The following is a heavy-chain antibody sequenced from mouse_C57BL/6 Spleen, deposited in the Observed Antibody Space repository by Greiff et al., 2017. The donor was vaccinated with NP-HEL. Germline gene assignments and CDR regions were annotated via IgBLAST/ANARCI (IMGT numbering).Heavy chain of an antibody. CDR1: GYTFTTYP. Sequence: VQGVESGAELVKPGASVKMSCKASGYTFTTYPIEWMKQNHGKSLEWIGNFHPYNDDTKYNEKFKGKATLTVEKSSSTVYLELSRLTSDDSAVYYCARLYYGYDGYYFDYWGQGTTLTVSS. D-gene: IGHD2-2*01. CDR3: ARLYYGYDGYYFDY. J-gene: IGHJ2*01. CDR2: FHPYNDDT. V-gene: IGHV1-47*01.